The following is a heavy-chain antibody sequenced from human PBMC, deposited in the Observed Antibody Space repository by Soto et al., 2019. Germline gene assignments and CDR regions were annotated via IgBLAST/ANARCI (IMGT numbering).Heavy chain of an antibody. CDR1: GYTFTGYY. J-gene: IGHJ4*02. D-gene: IGHD3-10*01. Sequence: QVQLVQSGAEVKKPGASVKVSCKASGYTFTGYYMHWVRQAPGQGLEWMGWINPNSGGTNYAQKFQGRVTMTRDTSVSTAYMELSRLRSDDTAVYYCARAQITMVRGVKACFDYWGQGTLVTVSS. CDR2: INPNSGGT. V-gene: IGHV1-2*02. CDR3: ARAQITMVRGVKACFDY.